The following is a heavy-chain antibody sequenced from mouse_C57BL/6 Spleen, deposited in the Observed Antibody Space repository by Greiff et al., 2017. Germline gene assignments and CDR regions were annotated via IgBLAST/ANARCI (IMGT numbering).Heavy chain of an antibody. D-gene: IGHD1-1*01. Sequence: VQLQQSGAELVMPGASVKLSCKPSASTFPSNWMHWLKRRPGQGLKWIGEINPADSYPNYNQKFKGKSTLTVDKSSSTAYMQLSSLTSEDSAVYYCARSDYGSSNYAMDYWGQGTSVTVAS. CDR1: ASTFPSNW. J-gene: IGHJ4*01. CDR3: ARSDYGSSNYAMDY. V-gene: IGHV1-69*01. CDR2: INPADSYP.